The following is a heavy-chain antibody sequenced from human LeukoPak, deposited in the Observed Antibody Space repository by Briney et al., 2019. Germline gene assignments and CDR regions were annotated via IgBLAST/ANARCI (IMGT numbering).Heavy chain of an antibody. J-gene: IGHJ6*03. Sequence: GSSVKVSCKASGGTFSSYAISWVRQAPGQGLEWMGGIIPIFGTANYAQKFQGRVTITTDESTSTAYMELSSLRSEDTAVYYCARPREIQRRNYYYYMDVWGKGTTVTVSS. CDR1: GGTFSSYA. CDR3: ARPREIQRRNYYYYMDV. D-gene: IGHD5-18*01. CDR2: IIPIFGTA. V-gene: IGHV1-69*05.